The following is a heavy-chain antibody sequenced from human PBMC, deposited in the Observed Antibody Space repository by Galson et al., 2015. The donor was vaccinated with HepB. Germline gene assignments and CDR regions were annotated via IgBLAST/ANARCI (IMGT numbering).Heavy chain of an antibody. CDR1: GFTFSGSA. J-gene: IGHJ4*02. Sequence: SLRLSCAASGFTFSGSAMHWVRQASGKGLEWVGRIRSKANSYATAYAASVKGRFTISRDDSKNTAYLQMNSLKTEDTAVYYCSLPNSSGAFDYWGQGTLVTVSS. CDR2: IRSKANSYAT. V-gene: IGHV3-73*01. CDR3: SLPNSSGAFDY. D-gene: IGHD5-12*01.